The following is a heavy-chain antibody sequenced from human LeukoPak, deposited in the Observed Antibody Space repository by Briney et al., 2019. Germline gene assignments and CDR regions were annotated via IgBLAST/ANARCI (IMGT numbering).Heavy chain of an antibody. CDR3: ATNILVRDIINWFDP. J-gene: IGHJ5*02. CDR1: GYTFTGYY. Sequence: ASVRVSCKASGYTFTGYYMHWVRQAPGQGLEWMGWINPNSGGTRSAQKFQGRVTMTRDTSISTAYMELSSLRYDDTAMYYCATNILVRDIINWFDPWGQGTLVTVSS. D-gene: IGHD3-10*01. V-gene: IGHV1-2*02. CDR2: INPNSGGT.